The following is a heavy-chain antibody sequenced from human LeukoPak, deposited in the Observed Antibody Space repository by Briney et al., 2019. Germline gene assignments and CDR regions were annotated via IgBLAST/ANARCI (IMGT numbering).Heavy chain of an antibody. CDR2: IYHSGST. J-gene: IGHJ4*02. CDR1: AGSIRSYY. Sequence: PSETLSLTCTVSAGSIRSYYWSWIRQPPGKGLEWIGYIYHSGSTNYNPSLKSRVTISADTSKDQFSLKLASVTAADTAVYYCATGYSSTWYYFDYWGQGTLVTVSS. V-gene: IGHV4-59*01. D-gene: IGHD6-13*01. CDR3: ATGYSSTWYYFDY.